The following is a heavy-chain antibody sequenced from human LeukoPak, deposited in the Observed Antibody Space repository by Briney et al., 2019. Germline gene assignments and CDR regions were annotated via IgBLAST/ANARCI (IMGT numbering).Heavy chain of an antibody. CDR3: ARSSSGWSTPGGLDY. Sequence: PSETLSLTCTVSGGSISSGGYYWSWIRQHPGKGLEWIGYIYYSGSTYYNPSLKSRVTISVDTSKNQFSLKLSSVTAADTAVYYCARSSSGWSTPGGLDYWGQGTLVTVSS. CDR1: GGSISSGGYY. V-gene: IGHV4-31*03. D-gene: IGHD6-19*01. CDR2: IYYSGST. J-gene: IGHJ4*02.